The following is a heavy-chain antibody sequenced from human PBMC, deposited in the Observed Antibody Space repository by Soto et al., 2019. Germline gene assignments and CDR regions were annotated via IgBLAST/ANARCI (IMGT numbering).Heavy chain of an antibody. CDR1: GFTFSSYG. D-gene: IGHD1-26*01. V-gene: IGHV3-30*18. CDR2: ISYDGSNK. Sequence: QVQLVESGGGVVQPGRSLRLSCAASGFTFSSYGMHWVRQAPGKGLEWVAVISYDGSNKYYADSVKGRFTISRDNSKNTLYLQMNSLRAEDTAVYYCAKSWELLDYWGQGTLVTVSS. J-gene: IGHJ4*02. CDR3: AKSWELLDY.